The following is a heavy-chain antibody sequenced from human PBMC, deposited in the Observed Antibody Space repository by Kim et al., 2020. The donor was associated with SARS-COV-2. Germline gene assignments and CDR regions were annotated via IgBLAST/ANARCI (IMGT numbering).Heavy chain of an antibody. D-gene: IGHD2-2*01. CDR3: ARRLKPGAFDY. J-gene: IGHJ4*02. CDR2: T. V-gene: IGHV5-51*01. Sequence: TKASPSFQGQVTISADKSITTAYLQWSSLKASDTAVYYCARRLKPGAFDYWGQGTLVTVSS.